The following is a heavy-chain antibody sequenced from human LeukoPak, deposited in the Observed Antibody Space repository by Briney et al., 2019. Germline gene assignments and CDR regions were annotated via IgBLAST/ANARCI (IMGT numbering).Heavy chain of an antibody. V-gene: IGHV4-59*01. CDR2: IYYSGST. CDR1: GGSISSYY. J-gene: IGHJ5*02. Sequence: PSETLSLTCTVSGGSISSYYWSWIRQPPGKGLEWIGYIYYSGSTNYNPSLKSRVTISVDTSKNQFSLKLSSVTAADTAVYYCARGVRGGYDSNWFDHWGQGTLVTVSS. D-gene: IGHD5-12*01. CDR3: ARGVRGGYDSNWFDH.